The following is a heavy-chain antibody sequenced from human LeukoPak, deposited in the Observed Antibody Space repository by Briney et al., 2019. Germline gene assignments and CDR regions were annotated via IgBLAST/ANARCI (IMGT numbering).Heavy chain of an antibody. D-gene: IGHD6-19*01. CDR1: GGSISSYY. V-gene: IGHV4-4*07. Sequence: AETLSLTCTVSGGSISSYYWNWIRQPAGKGLEWIGRIHTSGGTNYNPSLKSRVTMSVDTSKNQFSLKLSSVTAADTAVYYCARGKVVAGTPGQNSWDYWGQGTLVTVSS. J-gene: IGHJ4*02. CDR3: ARGKVVAGTPGQNSWDY. CDR2: IHTSGGT.